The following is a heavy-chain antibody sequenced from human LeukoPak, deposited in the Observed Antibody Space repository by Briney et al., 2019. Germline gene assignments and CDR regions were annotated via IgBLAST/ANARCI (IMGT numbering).Heavy chain of an antibody. Sequence: GVSLRLSCAAAGFSFEDSAMYWVRQAPGKGLEWVSGISWNSVSIGYADSVKGRFTISRDNAKNSLYLQMNCVRAEDMALYYCAKLTSGDRDGFYIWVQGTMVTVSS. CDR2: ISWNSVSI. V-gene: IGHV3-9*03. D-gene: IGHD5-24*01. J-gene: IGHJ3*02. CDR1: GFSFEDSA. CDR3: AKLTSGDRDGFYI.